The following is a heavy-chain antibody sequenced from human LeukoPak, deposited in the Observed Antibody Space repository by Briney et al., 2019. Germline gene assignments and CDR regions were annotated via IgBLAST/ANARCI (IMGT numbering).Heavy chain of an antibody. Sequence: SETLSLTCTVSGGSISSYYWSWIRQPPGKGLEWLGYIYYSGSTNYNPSLKSRVTISVDTSKNQFSLKLSSVTAADTAVYYCARDRIAAAGTTANYYYYYYMDVWGKGTTVTVSS. V-gene: IGHV4-59*01. J-gene: IGHJ6*03. CDR3: ARDRIAAAGTTANYYYYYYMDV. CDR2: IYYSGST. CDR1: GGSISSYY. D-gene: IGHD6-13*01.